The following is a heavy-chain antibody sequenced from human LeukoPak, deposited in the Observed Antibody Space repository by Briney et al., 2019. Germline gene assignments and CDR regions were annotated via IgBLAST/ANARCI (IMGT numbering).Heavy chain of an antibody. J-gene: IGHJ2*01. Sequence: SETLSLTCTVSGGSISSYYWSWIRQPPGKGLEWIGYIYYSGSTNYNPSLKSRVTISVDTSKNQFSLKLSSVTAADTAVYYCARTYYDDSGVAWCFDLWGRGTLVTVSP. CDR3: ARTYYDDSGVAWCFDL. CDR1: GGSISSYY. V-gene: IGHV4-59*01. CDR2: IYYSGST. D-gene: IGHD3-22*01.